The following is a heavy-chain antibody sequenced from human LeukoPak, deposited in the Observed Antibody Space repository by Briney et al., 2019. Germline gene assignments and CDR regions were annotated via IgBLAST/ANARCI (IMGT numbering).Heavy chain of an antibody. D-gene: IGHD3-10*01. CDR2: ISAYNGNT. CDR1: GGTFSSYA. V-gene: IGHV1-18*01. J-gene: IGHJ6*03. Sequence: ASVKVSCKASGGTFSSYAISWVRQAPGQGLEWMGWISAYNGNTNYAQKLQGRVTMTTDTSTSAAYMELRSLRSDDTAVYYCARDLNRGGSGSYYKVHYYMDVWGKGTTVTVSS. CDR3: ARDLNRGGSGSYYKVHYYMDV.